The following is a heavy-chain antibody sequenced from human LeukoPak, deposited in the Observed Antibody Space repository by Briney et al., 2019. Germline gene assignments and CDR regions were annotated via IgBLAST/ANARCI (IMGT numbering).Heavy chain of an antibody. CDR2: IIPILGIA. CDR1: GGTFSSYA. V-gene: IGHV1-69*04. Sequence: SVKVSCKASGGTFSSYAISWVRQAPGQGLEWMGRIIPILGIANYAQKFQGRVTITADKSTSTAYMELISLRSEDTAVYYCAREVVPAAIPPHPYYFDYWGQGTLVTVSS. J-gene: IGHJ4*02. D-gene: IGHD2-2*01. CDR3: AREVVPAAIPPHPYYFDY.